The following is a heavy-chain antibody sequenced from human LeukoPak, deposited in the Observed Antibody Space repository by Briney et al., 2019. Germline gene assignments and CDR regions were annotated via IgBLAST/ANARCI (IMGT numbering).Heavy chain of an antibody. V-gene: IGHV3-64*04. CDR1: GFTFSSYA. Sequence: GGSLRLSCSASGFTFSSYAMHWVRQAPGKGLEYVSAISSNGGSTYYADSVKGRFTISRDNAKNSLYLQMDSLRAEDSAVYYCASHLIGDSGGYYLGTYAYWGQGTLVTVSS. J-gene: IGHJ4*02. CDR3: ASHLIGDSGGYYLGTYAY. D-gene: IGHD3-22*01. CDR2: ISSNGGST.